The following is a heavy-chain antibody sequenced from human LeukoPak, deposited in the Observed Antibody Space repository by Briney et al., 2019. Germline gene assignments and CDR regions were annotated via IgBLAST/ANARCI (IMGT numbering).Heavy chain of an antibody. J-gene: IGHJ6*03. V-gene: IGHV3-53*01. CDR3: ATSGDPRGYYYYYMDV. CDR1: GFTGSSNY. CDR2: SYRSGSA. D-gene: IGHD4-17*01. Sequence: GGSLRLSCAASGFTGSSNYMSWVRQAPGQGLEWVSGSYRSGSAYYADSVKGRFTISRDNSKNTLYLQMDSLRAEDTAVYYCATSGDPRGYYYYYMDVWGKGTTVTVSS.